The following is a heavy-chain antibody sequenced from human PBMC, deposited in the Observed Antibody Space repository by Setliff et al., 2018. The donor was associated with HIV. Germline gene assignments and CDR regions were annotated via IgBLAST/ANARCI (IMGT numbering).Heavy chain of an antibody. V-gene: IGHV1-69*10. J-gene: IGHJ4*02. CDR3: ASLEGDGYNWDY. D-gene: IGHD5-12*01. Sequence: GASVKVSCKASGGTFSSYAISWVRQAPGQGLEWMGGIIPILGIANYAQKFQGRVTITADESTSTAYMELSSLRSEDTAVYYCASLEGDGYNWDYWGQGTLVTV. CDR2: IIPILGIA. CDR1: GGTFSSYA.